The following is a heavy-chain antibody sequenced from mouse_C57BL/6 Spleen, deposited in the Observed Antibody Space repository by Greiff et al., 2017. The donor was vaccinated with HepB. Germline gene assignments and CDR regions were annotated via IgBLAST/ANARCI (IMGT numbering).Heavy chain of an antibody. CDR1: GFTFSSYA. J-gene: IGHJ3*01. CDR2: ISDGGSYT. D-gene: IGHD4-1*01. CDR3: ARDGVTGTFAY. Sequence: EVNVVESGGGLVKPGGSLKLSCAASGFTFSSYAMSWVRQTPEKRLEWVATISDGGSYTYYPDNVKGRFTISRDNAKNNLYLQMSHLKSEDTAMYYCARDGVTGTFAYWGQGTLVTVSA. V-gene: IGHV5-4*01.